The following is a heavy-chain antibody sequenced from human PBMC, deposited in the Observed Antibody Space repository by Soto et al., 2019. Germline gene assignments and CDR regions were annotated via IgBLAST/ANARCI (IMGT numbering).Heavy chain of an antibody. J-gene: IGHJ5*02. CDR3: ARDPDARSYSSSWYGWFDP. Sequence: SVKVSCKASGGTFSSYAISWVRQAPGQGLEWMGGIIPIFGTANYAQKFQGRVTITADESTSTAYMELSSLRSEDTAVYYCARDPDARSYSSSWYGWFDPWGQRTLVTVSS. CDR1: GGTFSSYA. CDR2: IIPIFGTA. D-gene: IGHD6-13*01. V-gene: IGHV1-69*13.